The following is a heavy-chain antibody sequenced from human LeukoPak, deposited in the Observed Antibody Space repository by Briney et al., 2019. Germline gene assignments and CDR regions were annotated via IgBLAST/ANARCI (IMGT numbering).Heavy chain of an antibody. CDR1: GFTFSSYA. CDR2: ISYDGSNK. J-gene: IGHJ4*02. D-gene: IGHD2-21*02. V-gene: IGHV3-30*01. CDR3: ARDRLQGPPCFDY. Sequence: GGSLRLSCAASGFTFSSYAMHWVRQAPGKGLEWVAVISYDGSNKYYADSVKGRFTISRDSSKNTLYLQMNSLRAEDTAVYYCARDRLQGPPCFDYWGQGTLVTVSS.